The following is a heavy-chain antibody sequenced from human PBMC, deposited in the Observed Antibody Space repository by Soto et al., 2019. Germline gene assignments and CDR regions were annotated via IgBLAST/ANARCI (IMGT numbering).Heavy chain of an antibody. V-gene: IGHV4-4*02. CDR3: ARVRQGCSANNCYFDP. Sequence: SETLSLTCTLSGGSVRAPDWWNWVRQSPDKGLEWVAEVHISGHSNYNPSLRSRVSVSIDSSKNQFYLNLNSVTAADTAIYYCARVRQGCSANNCYFDPWGQGTQVTVSS. D-gene: IGHD1-1*01. CDR1: GGSVRAPDW. CDR2: VHISGHS. J-gene: IGHJ5*01.